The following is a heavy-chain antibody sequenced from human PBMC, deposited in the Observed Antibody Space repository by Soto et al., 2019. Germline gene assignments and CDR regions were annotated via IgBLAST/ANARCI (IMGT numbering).Heavy chain of an antibody. D-gene: IGHD5-18*01. Sequence: GGSLRFSCXASGFTFSSYSMHWVRQAPGKGLEWVAVISYDGSNKYYADSVKGRFTISRDNSKNTQYLQMNCLRAEGTAVYYCARAPRPTLLGIQLWLPLYYGMDVWGQGTTVTVSS. V-gene: IGHV3-30-3*01. CDR2: ISYDGSNK. CDR3: ARAPRPTLLGIQLWLPLYYGMDV. CDR1: GFTFSSYS. J-gene: IGHJ6*02.